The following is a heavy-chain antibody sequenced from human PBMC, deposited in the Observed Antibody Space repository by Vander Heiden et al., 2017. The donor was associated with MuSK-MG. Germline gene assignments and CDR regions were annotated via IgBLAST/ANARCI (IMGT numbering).Heavy chain of an antibody. J-gene: IGHJ4*02. Sequence: EVQLVESGGGLVQPGGSLRLSCAASGFAFSYYSMNWVLQAPGKGLEWVSYISSSKTTIYYADSVKGRFTISRDNAKNSLYLQMNSLRAEDTAVYYCAREDKNRFGIVTYAGIDYWGQGTLVTVSS. V-gene: IGHV3-48*01. CDR3: AREDKNRFGIVTYAGIDY. D-gene: IGHD3-3*01. CDR2: ISSSKTTI. CDR1: GFAFSYYS.